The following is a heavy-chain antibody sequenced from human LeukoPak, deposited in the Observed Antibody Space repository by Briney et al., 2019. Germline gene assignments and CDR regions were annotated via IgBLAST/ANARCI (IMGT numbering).Heavy chain of an antibody. CDR2: ISGSGGST. J-gene: IGHJ5*02. CDR3: AKASSVRYDIPFDP. CDR1: GFTFSSYA. V-gene: IGHV3-23*01. D-gene: IGHD3-9*01. Sequence: GGSLRLSCAASGFTFSSYAMSWVRQAPGKGLEWVSAISGSGGSTYYADSVKGRFTISRDNSKTTLYLQMNSLRAEDMAVYYCAKASSVRYDIPFDPWGQGTLVTVSS.